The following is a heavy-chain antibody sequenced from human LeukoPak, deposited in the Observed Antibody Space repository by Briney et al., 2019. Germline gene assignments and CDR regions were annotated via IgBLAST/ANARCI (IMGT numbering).Heavy chain of an antibody. Sequence: SGGSLRLSCAASGFTFSSYWMSWVRQAPGKGLEWVANIKQDGSEKYYVDSVKGRFTISRDNAKNSLYLQMNSLRAEDTAVYYCARAMYQQPTRDDAFDIRGQGTMVTVSS. CDR1: GFTFSSYW. D-gene: IGHD6-13*01. CDR3: ARAMYQQPTRDDAFDI. V-gene: IGHV3-7*01. CDR2: IKQDGSEK. J-gene: IGHJ3*02.